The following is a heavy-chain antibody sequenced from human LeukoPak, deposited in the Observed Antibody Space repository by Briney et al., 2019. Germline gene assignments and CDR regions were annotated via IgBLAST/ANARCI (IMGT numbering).Heavy chain of an antibody. Sequence: GESLKISCKGSGYSFTTYWIGWVRQMPGKGLEWMGIIYPGDSDTRYSPSFQGQVTISADKSISTAYLQWNSLKASDTAMYYCARRTQQLALDYWGQGTLVTVSS. CDR3: ARRTQQLALDY. CDR1: GYSFTTYW. D-gene: IGHD6-13*01. CDR2: IYPGDSDT. J-gene: IGHJ4*02. V-gene: IGHV5-51*01.